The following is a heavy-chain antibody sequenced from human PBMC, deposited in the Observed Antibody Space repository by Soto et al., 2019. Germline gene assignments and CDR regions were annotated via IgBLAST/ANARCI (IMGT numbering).Heavy chain of an antibody. CDR3: ARGIAARPDDYYYYYGMDV. CDR1: GYTFTGYY. J-gene: IGHJ6*02. D-gene: IGHD6-6*01. CDR2: INPNSGGT. V-gene: IGHV1-2*04. Sequence: ASVKVSCKASGYTFTGYYMHWVRQAPGQGLEWMGWINPNSGGTNYAQKFQGWVTMTRDTSISTAYMELSRLRSDDTAVYYCARGIAARPDDYYYYYGMDVWGQGTTVTVSS.